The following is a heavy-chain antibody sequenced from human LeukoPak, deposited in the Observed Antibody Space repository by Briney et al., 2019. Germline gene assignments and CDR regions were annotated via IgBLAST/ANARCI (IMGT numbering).Heavy chain of an antibody. CDR3: AELGITMIGGV. D-gene: IGHD3-10*02. CDR2: ISSSGSTI. Sequence: GGSLRLSCAASGFTFSAYGMHWVRQAPGKGLEWVSYISSSGSTIYYADSVKGRFTISRDNAKNSLYLQMNSLRAEDTAVYYCAELGITMIGGVWGKGTTVTISS. CDR1: GFTFSAYG. J-gene: IGHJ6*04. V-gene: IGHV3-48*04.